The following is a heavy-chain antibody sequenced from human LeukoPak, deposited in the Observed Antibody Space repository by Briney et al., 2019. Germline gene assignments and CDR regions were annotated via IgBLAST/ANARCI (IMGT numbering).Heavy chain of an antibody. Sequence: GSLRLSCAASGFTVSNNYMSWVRQAPGKGLEWVSVIYSGGSTYYADSVKGRFTISRDTSKNTLSLQMNGPRAEDTAVYYCASLSLGHYWGQGTLVTVSS. CDR2: IYSGGST. CDR3: ASLSLGHY. D-gene: IGHD6-6*01. J-gene: IGHJ4*02. CDR1: GFTVSNNY. V-gene: IGHV3-53*01.